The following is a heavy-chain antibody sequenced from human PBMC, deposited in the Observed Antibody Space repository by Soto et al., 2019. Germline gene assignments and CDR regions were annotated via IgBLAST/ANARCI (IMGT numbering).Heavy chain of an antibody. CDR3: ARMKPTTVVPEYPFDI. CDR2: TYYRSKWYS. D-gene: IGHD4-4*01. CDR1: GDSVSSNSAT. J-gene: IGHJ3*02. V-gene: IGHV6-1*01. Sequence: PSQTLPLTCGISGDSVSSNSATWNWIRQSPSRGLEWLGRTYYRSKWYSDYAVSVKSRINIKPDTSKNQFYLQLTSVTPEDTAVYYCARMKPTTVVPEYPFDIWGQGTMVTVSS.